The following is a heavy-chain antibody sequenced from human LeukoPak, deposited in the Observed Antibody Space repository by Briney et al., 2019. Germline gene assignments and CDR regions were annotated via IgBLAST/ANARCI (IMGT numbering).Heavy chain of an antibody. Sequence: SETLSLTCTVSGGSISSSSYYWGWIRQPPGKGLEWMGSIYYSGSTYYNPSLKSRVTISVDTSKNQFSLKLSSVTAADTAVYYCARGLAARHFPQNFDYWGQGTLVTVSS. CDR1: GGSISSSSYY. V-gene: IGHV4-39*07. CDR2: IYYSGST. D-gene: IGHD6-6*01. J-gene: IGHJ4*02. CDR3: ARGLAARHFPQNFDY.